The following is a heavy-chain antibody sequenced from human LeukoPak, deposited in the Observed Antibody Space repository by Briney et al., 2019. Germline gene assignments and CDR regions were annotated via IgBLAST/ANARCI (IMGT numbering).Heavy chain of an antibody. CDR3: ARARRGDSDAFDI. D-gene: IGHD2-21*02. CDR1: GVIVRSNY. Sequence: GGSLRLSCVGSGVIVRSNYMTWARQAPGKGLEWVSILYHGGSTYYADSVKGRFTISRDNSKNTLYLQMNSLRAEDTAVYYCARARRGDSDAFDIWGQGTMVTVSS. CDR2: LYHGGST. V-gene: IGHV3-53*01. J-gene: IGHJ3*02.